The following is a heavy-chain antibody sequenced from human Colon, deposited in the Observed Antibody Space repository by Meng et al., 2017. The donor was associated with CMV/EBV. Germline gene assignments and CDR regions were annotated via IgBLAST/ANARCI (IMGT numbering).Heavy chain of an antibody. CDR2: LYYTGST. CDR3: ARERRYYGSRSPDN. V-gene: IGHV4-39*07. CDR1: GGSISSTNYY. D-gene: IGHD3-10*01. J-gene: IGHJ4*02. Sequence: LRLSCTVSGGSISSTNYYWGWIRQPPGKGLEWIGSLYYTGSTDYNPSLKSRVTISVDTSKNQFSLKLSSVTAADTAVYYCARERRYYGSRSPDNWGQGTLVTVSS.